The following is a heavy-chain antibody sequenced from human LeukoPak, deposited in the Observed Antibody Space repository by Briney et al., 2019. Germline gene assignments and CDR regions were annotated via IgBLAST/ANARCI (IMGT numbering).Heavy chain of an antibody. V-gene: IGHV3-30*18. D-gene: IGHD2-15*01. J-gene: IGHJ4*02. CDR1: GFTFSNAW. CDR2: ISYDGSNN. Sequence: GGSLRLPCAASGFTFSNAWMSWVRQAPGKGLEWIAIISYDGSNNNYADSVKGRFTVSRDNSKNTLYLQMNSLRPEDTAVYYCAKDICSVGGCYSGDYWGQGTLVTVSS. CDR3: AKDICSVGGCYSGDY.